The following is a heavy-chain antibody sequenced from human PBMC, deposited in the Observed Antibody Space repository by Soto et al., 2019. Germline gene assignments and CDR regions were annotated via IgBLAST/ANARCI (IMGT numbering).Heavy chain of an antibody. CDR1: GGSMSRYY. Sequence: PSETLSLTCTGSGGSMSRYYWTWIRQPPGKGLEWIGNIHYTGSTNYNPSLKSRVTILLGTSTSQFSLKVSSVTAADTAVYYCARDLTISSPDGPLDPWGPGTLVSVSS. J-gene: IGHJ5*02. V-gene: IGHV4-59*01. CDR2: IHYTGST. D-gene: IGHD1-1*01. CDR3: ARDLTISSPDGPLDP.